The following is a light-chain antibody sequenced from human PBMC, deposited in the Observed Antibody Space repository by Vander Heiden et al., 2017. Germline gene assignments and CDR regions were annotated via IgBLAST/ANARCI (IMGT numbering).Light chain of an antibody. J-gene: IGKJ5*01. CDR1: QSVLYSSNNKNY. CDR3: QQYYTTLA. Sequence: DIVMTQSPDSLAVSLGERATINCKSSQSVLYSSNNKNYLAWYRQKPGQPPELLMYWASTRESGVPDRFSGSGSGTDFTLTISSLQAEDVAVYYCQQYYTTLAFGQGTRLEIK. V-gene: IGKV4-1*01. CDR2: WAS.